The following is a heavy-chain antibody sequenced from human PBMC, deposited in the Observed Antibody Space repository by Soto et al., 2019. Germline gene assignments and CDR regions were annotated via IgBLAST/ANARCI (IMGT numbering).Heavy chain of an antibody. CDR1: GGSFSGYY. CDR2: INHSGST. Sequence: SETLSLTCAVYGGSFSGYYWSWIRQPPGKGLEWVGEINHSGSTNYHPSLKSRVTISVDTSKNQFSLKLSTVTAADTAVYYCARWRAYYYYMDVWGKGTPVTVSS. CDR3: ARWRAYYYYMDV. V-gene: IGHV4-34*01. J-gene: IGHJ6*03. D-gene: IGHD3-3*01.